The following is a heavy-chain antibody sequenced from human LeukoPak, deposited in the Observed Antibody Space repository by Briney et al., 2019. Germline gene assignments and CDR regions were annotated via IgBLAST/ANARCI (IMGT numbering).Heavy chain of an antibody. V-gene: IGHV4-59*08. CDR3: ARHEIFYGSGSYYAY. CDR1: GGSISSYY. Sequence: SETLSLTCTVSGGSISSYYWSWIRQPPGKGLEWIGYIYYSGSTNYNPSLKSRVTISVDTSKNQFSLKLSSVTAADTAVYYCARHEIFYGSGSYYAYWGQGALVTVSP. CDR2: IYYSGST. D-gene: IGHD3-10*01. J-gene: IGHJ4*02.